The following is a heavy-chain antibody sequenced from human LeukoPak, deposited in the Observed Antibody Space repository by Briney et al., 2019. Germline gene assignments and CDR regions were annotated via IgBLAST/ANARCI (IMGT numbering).Heavy chain of an antibody. V-gene: IGHV3-23*01. J-gene: IGHJ4*02. Sequence: GGSLRLSCAASGFTFSSYAMSWVRQAPGKGLEWVSAISGSGGSTYYADSVKGRFTISRDNSKNTLYLQMNSLRAEDTAVYYCAKAVGATHGLKYYFDYWGQGTLVTVSS. CDR3: AKAVGATHGLKYYFDY. D-gene: IGHD1-26*01. CDR2: ISGSGGST. CDR1: GFTFSSYA.